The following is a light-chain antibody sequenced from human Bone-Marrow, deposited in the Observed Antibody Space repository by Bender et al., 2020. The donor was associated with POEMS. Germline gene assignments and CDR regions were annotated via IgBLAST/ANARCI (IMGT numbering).Light chain of an antibody. V-gene: IGLV2-14*01. CDR2: EVS. J-gene: IGLJ1*01. CDR1: SSDVGGYNY. CDR3: SSYTSSNTDV. Sequence: QSALTQPASVSGSPGQSITISCTGTSSDVGGYNYVSWYQQHPGKAPKLMIYEVSNRPSGVSNRFSGSKSGNTDSLTISGLQTEDEADYYCSSYTSSNTDVFGTGTKVTVL.